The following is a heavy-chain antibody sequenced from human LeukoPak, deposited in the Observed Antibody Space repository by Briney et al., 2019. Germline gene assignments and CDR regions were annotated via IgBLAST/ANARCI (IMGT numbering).Heavy chain of an antibody. CDR3: TTERLAKWAFDL. Sequence: GGSLRLSCAASGFTFSSYSMNWVRQAPGKGLEWVGRIKSKSAGGATDYAAPVKGRFTISRDDSKNTLYVQMNSLRAEDTAFYYCTTERLAKWAFDLWGQGAMVTVSS. CDR1: GFTFSSYS. CDR2: IKSKSAGGAT. D-gene: IGHD2-8*01. V-gene: IGHV3-15*05. J-gene: IGHJ3*01.